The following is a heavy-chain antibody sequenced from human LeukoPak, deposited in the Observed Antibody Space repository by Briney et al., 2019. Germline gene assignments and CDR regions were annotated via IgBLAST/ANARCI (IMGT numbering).Heavy chain of an antibody. J-gene: IGHJ6*02. Sequence: GGSLRLSCAASGFTFSSYGMHWVRQAPGKGLEWVAVIRYDGSNKYYADSVKGRFTISRDNSKNTLYLQMNSLRAEDTAVYYCASGGYSYFNYYGMDVWGQGTTVTVSS. CDR3: ASGGYSYFNYYGMDV. V-gene: IGHV3-33*01. CDR1: GFTFSSYG. D-gene: IGHD5-18*01. CDR2: IRYDGSNK.